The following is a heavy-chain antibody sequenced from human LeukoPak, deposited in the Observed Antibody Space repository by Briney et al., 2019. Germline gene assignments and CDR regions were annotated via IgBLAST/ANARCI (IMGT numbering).Heavy chain of an antibody. CDR1: GFTVSSNY. CDR3: ARERYSSSWGD. V-gene: IGHV3-66*01. J-gene: IGHJ4*02. Sequence: GGSLRLSCAASGFTVSSNYMSWVRQAPGKGLEWVSVIYSGGSTYYADSVKGRFTISRDNSKNTLYLQMNSLRAEDTAVYYCARERYSSSWGDWGQGTLVTVSS. CDR2: IYSGGST. D-gene: IGHD6-13*01.